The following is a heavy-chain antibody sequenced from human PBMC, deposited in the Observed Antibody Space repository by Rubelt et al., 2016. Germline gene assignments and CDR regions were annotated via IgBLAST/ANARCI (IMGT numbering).Heavy chain of an antibody. CDR1: GGSISSSSYY. CDR3: ATRTGYSGYEVHAFDI. D-gene: IGHD5-12*01. CDR2: IYYSGST. V-gene: IGHV4-39*07. J-gene: IGHJ3*02. Sequence: QLQLQESGPGLVKPSETLSLTCTVSGGSISSSSYYWGWIRQPPGKGLEWIGSIYYSGSTYYNPSLKIRVTISVDTPKNQFSLKLSSVTAADTAVDYCATRTGYSGYEVHAFDIWGQGTMVTVSS.